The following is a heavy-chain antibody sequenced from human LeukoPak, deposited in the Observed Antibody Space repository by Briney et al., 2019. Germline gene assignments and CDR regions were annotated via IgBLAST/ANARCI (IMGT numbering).Heavy chain of an antibody. CDR2: TQFDGSKK. Sequence: TGGSLRLSCAASGFIFSNYGMHWVRQAPGEGLEWVAFTQFDGSKKNYADYVKGRFTISRDNSKNMLYLQMSGLRAEDTAVYYCAKDRSTYGYAGSVPDYWGQGILVTVSS. V-gene: IGHV3-30*02. CDR1: GFIFSNYG. CDR3: AKDRSTYGYAGSVPDY. D-gene: IGHD5-18*01. J-gene: IGHJ4*02.